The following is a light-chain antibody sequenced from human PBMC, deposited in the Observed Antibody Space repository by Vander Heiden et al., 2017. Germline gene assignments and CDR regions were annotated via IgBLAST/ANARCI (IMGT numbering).Light chain of an antibody. J-gene: IGKJ2*01. CDR2: DAS. CDR3: QQRSNWPYT. CDR1: QSVSSY. Sequence: EIVLTQSPATLSLSPGVRATLSCRVSQSVSSYLAWYQQKPGQAPRLLIYDASNRATGIPARFSGSGSGTDFTLTISSLEPEDFAVYYCQQRSNWPYTFGQGTKLEIK. V-gene: IGKV3-11*01.